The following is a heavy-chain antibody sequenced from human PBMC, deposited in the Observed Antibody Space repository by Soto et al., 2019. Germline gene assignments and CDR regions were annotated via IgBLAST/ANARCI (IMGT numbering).Heavy chain of an antibody. D-gene: IGHD3-22*01. Sequence: ASVKVSCKASGGTFSSYTISWVRQAPGQGLEWMGRIIPILGIANYAQKFQGRVTITADKSTSTAYMELSSLRSEDTAVYYCARGQGYYDSSGPSFDYWGQGTLVTVSS. V-gene: IGHV1-69*02. J-gene: IGHJ4*02. CDR1: GGTFSSYT. CDR2: IIPILGIA. CDR3: ARGQGYYDSSGPSFDY.